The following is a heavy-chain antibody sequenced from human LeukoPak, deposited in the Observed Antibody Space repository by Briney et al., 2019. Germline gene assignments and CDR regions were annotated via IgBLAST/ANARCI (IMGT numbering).Heavy chain of an antibody. J-gene: IGHJ4*02. CDR2: IWYDGSNK. D-gene: IGHD1-14*01. CDR3: ARDEGTD. V-gene: IGHV3-33*08. Sequence: GGSLRLSCAASGFTFSNAWMSWVRQAPGKGLEWVAVIWYDGSNKYYADSVKGRFTISRDNSKNTLYLQMNSLRAEDTAVYYCARDEGTDWGQGTLVTVSS. CDR1: GFTFSNAW.